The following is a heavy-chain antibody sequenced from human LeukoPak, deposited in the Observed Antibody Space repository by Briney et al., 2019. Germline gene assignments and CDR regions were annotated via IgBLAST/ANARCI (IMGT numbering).Heavy chain of an antibody. J-gene: IGHJ4*02. D-gene: IGHD3-22*01. Sequence: GGSLRLSCAASGFTFSSYGISWVRQAPGKGLEWVSSISSSSSYIYYADSVKGRFTISRDNAKNSLYLQMNSLRAEDTAVYYCAREQTPGMLWSYYYDSSGYRYWGQGTLVTVSS. CDR3: AREQTPGMLWSYYYDSSGYRY. CDR1: GFTFSSYG. CDR2: ISSSSSYI. V-gene: IGHV3-21*01.